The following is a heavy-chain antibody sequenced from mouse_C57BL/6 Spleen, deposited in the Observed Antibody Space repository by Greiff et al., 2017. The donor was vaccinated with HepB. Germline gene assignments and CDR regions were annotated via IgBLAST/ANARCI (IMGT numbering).Heavy chain of an antibody. D-gene: IGHD4-1*01. CDR1: GYTFTDYY. V-gene: IGHV1-76*01. CDR3: ARRELGRDYFDY. J-gene: IGHJ2*01. Sequence: VQLQESGAELVRPGASVKLSCKASGYTFTDYYINWVKQRPGQGLEWIARIYPGSGNTYYNEKFKGKATLTAEKSSSTAYMQLSSLTSEDSAVYFCARRELGRDYFDYWGQGTTLTVSS. CDR2: IYPGSGNT.